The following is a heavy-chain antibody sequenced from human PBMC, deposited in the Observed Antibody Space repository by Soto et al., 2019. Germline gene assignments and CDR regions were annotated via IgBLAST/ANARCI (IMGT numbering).Heavy chain of an antibody. CDR2: IWYDGSNK. Sequence: GGSLRLSCAASGFTFSSYGMHWVRQAPGKGLEWVAVIWYDGSNKYYADPVKGGFTISRENSKNTLYLQMNSLGAAETAVYYCARDRGPWDYEPTYYYYYGMDVWGQGTTVTVSS. CDR3: ARDRGPWDYEPTYYYYYGMDV. D-gene: IGHD3-10*01. V-gene: IGHV3-33*01. J-gene: IGHJ6*02. CDR1: GFTFSSYG.